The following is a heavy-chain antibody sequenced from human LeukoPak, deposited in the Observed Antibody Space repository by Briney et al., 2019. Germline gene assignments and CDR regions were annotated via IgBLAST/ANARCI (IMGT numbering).Heavy chain of an antibody. Sequence: GGSLRLSCAASGFTFSSYAMHWVRQAPGKGLEYVSAISSNGGSTYYANSVKGRFTISRDNSKNSLYLQMNSLRDEDTAVYYCARDRGDRIGWGQGTLVTVSS. CDR2: ISSNGGST. J-gene: IGHJ4*02. V-gene: IGHV3-64*01. D-gene: IGHD2-21*02. CDR1: GFTFSSYA. CDR3: ARDRGDRIG.